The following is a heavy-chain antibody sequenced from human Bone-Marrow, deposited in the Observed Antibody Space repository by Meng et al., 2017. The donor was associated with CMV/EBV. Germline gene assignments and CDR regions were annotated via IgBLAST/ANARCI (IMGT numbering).Heavy chain of an antibody. D-gene: IGHD6-19*01. CDR2: IYHTGST. CDR3: AGDFRILRGQCDN. V-gene: IGHV4-38-2*02. Sequence: GSLRLSCTVSGFSISSGYFWGWIRQPPGKGLEWIGYIYHTGSTYYNPSLKSRVTISVDTSKNQLFLRLSSVAAADTAMYYCAGDFRILRGQCDNWGQGRLVTVSS. J-gene: IGHJ4*02. CDR1: GFSISSGYF.